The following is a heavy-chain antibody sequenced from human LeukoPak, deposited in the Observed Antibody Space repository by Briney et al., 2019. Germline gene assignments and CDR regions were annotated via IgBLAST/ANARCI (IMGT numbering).Heavy chain of an antibody. Sequence: PGGSLRLSCAVSGFSFSDAWMSWVRQTPGKGLEWVGRIESKTDGGTTDYVALVKGRFTISRDDSTNTLYLQMNSLKSEDTAVYYCTSYGSGRKFDYWGQGILVTVSS. CDR2: IESKTDGGTT. CDR3: TSYGSGRKFDY. D-gene: IGHD3-10*01. J-gene: IGHJ4*02. V-gene: IGHV3-15*04. CDR1: GFSFSDAW.